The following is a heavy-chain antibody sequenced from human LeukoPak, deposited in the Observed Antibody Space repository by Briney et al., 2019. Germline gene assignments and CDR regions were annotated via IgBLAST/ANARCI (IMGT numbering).Heavy chain of an antibody. Sequence: SVKVSCKASGGTFSSYAISWVRQAPGQGLEWMGGIIPIFGTANYAQKFQGRVTITADKSTSTAYMELSSLRSEDTAVYYCAGKYSYDGIVYPGFDYGARGTLVPVSS. CDR1: GGTFSSYA. CDR2: IIPIFGTA. V-gene: IGHV1-69*06. J-gene: IGHJ4*02. D-gene: IGHD3-22*01. CDR3: AGKYSYDGIVYPGFDY.